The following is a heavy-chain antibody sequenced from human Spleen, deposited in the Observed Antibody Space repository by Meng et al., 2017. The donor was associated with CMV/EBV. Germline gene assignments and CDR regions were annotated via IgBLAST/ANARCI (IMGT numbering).Heavy chain of an antibody. V-gene: IGHV4-34*01. CDR3: ARDVSGYSGYYYGMDV. CDR2: INHSGST. CDR1: GGSFSGYY. J-gene: IGHJ6*02. Sequence: SETLSLTCAVYGGSFSGYYWSWIRQPPGKGLEWIGEINHSGSTNYNPSLKSRVTVSVDTSKNQFSLKLSSVTAADTAVYYCARDVSGYSGYYYGMDVWGQGTTVTVSS. D-gene: IGHD5-12*01.